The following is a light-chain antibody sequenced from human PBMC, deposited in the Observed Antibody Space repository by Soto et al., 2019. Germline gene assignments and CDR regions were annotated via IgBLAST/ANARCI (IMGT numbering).Light chain of an antibody. V-gene: IGKV1-5*03. CDR2: KAS. CDR3: QQYNSWWT. CDR1: QSISSW. Sequence: DIQMTQSPSTLSASVGDGVTITCRASQSISSWLAWYQEKPGKAPKLLIYKASSLESGVPSRFSGSGSGTEFTLTISSLQPDYFATYYCQQYNSWWTFGQGTKLEIK. J-gene: IGKJ2*02.